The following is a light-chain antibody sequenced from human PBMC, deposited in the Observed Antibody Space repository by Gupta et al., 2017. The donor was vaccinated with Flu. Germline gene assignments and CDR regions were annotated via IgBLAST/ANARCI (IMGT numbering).Light chain of an antibody. Sequence: SASTQPRPGSGSPEQPLTISSPGARNDVGGSNGVSWYQQRPRDSPKLILYDVTQRPSVVPDLFSCSTSGTTASPTISGLQADDEADYYCSSHAGRVTWVFGTGTTVTVL. CDR1: RNDVGGSNG. V-gene: IGLV2-11*01. CDR2: DVT. J-gene: IGLJ1*01. CDR3: SSHAGRVTWV.